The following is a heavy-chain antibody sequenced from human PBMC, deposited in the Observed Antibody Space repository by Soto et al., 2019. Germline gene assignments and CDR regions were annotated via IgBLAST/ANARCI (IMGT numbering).Heavy chain of an antibody. D-gene: IGHD1-26*01. Sequence: SETLSLTCTVSGGSISSGGYYWIWIRQHPGKGLEWIGYIYYSGSTYYNPSLKSRVTISVDTSKNQFSLKLSSVTAADTAVYYCARGGQVGATYYYYYGMDVWGQGTTVTVSS. V-gene: IGHV4-31*03. CDR3: ARGGQVGATYYYYYGMDV. J-gene: IGHJ6*02. CDR1: GGSISSGGYY. CDR2: IYYSGST.